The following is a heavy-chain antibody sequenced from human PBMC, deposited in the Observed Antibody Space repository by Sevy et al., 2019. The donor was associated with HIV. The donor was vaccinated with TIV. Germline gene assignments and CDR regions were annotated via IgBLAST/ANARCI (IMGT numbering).Heavy chain of an antibody. CDR3: ARVNDVSGST. Sequence: GGSLRLSCAASGFTFRTYNMNWVRQAPGKGLEWVSYISPNSITIYYADSVKGRFTISRDNAKNSLYLHMNSLRDDDTAVYYCARVNDVSGSTWGQGTLVTVSS. J-gene: IGHJ5*02. D-gene: IGHD3-10*01. V-gene: IGHV3-48*02. CDR2: ISPNSITI. CDR1: GFTFRTYN.